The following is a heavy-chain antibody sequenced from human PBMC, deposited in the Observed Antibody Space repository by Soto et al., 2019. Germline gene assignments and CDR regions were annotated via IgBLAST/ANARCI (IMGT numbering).Heavy chain of an antibody. CDR1: GFTFSSYG. CDR3: AREVGVATISDYYYGMDV. V-gene: IGHV3-33*01. D-gene: IGHD5-12*01. Sequence: PGGSLRLSCAASGFTFSSYGMHWVRQAPGKGLEWVAVIWYDGSNKYYADSVKGRFTISRDNSKNTLYLQMNSLSAEDTAVYYCAREVGVATISDYYYGMDVWGQGTTVTVSS. CDR2: IWYDGSNK. J-gene: IGHJ6*02.